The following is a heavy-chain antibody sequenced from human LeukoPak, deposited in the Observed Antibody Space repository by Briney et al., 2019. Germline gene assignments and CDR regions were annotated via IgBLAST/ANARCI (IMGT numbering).Heavy chain of an antibody. J-gene: IGHJ5*02. D-gene: IGHD2-15*01. CDR1: GYTFTRYG. V-gene: IGHV1-18*01. CDR2: ISAYNGNT. Sequence: ASVKVSCKASGYTFTRYGISWVRQAPGQGLEWMGWISAYNGNTNYAQKLQGRVTMTTDTSTSTAYMELRSLRSDDTAVYYCARAISSIVSCWFDPWGQGTLVTVSS. CDR3: ARAISSIVSCWFDP.